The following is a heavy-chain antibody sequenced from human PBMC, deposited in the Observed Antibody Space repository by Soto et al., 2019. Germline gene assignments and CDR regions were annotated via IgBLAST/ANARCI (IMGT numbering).Heavy chain of an antibody. J-gene: IGHJ2*01. CDR1: GGTFSSYA. D-gene: IGHD6-6*01. Sequence: QVQLVQSGAEVKKPGSSVKVPCKASGGTFSSYAISWVRQAPGQGLEWMGGIIPIFVTANYAQKFQGRVTITADESTSTAYMELSSLRSEDTAVYYCARAEYSSSGTIYWYFDLWGRGTLVTVSS. V-gene: IGHV1-69*01. CDR3: ARAEYSSSGTIYWYFDL. CDR2: IIPIFVTA.